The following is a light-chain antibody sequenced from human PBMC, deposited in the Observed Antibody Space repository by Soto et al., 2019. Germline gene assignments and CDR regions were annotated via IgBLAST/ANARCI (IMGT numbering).Light chain of an antibody. CDR2: SNN. CDR3: AAWDDSLNGYV. V-gene: IGLV1-44*01. Sequence: QSVLTQQPSASGTPGQRVTISCSGSSSNIGSNAVNWYQQLPGTAPKLLIYSNNQRPSGVPDRFSGSKSGTSASLAISGLQSGDEADYYCAAWDDSLNGYVFGTGTKLTVL. J-gene: IGLJ1*01. CDR1: SSNIGSNA.